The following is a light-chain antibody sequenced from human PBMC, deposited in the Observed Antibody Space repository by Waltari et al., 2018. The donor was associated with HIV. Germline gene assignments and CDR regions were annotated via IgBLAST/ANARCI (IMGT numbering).Light chain of an antibody. Sequence: QSVLTQPPSLSAPSGQKVTISCSGSGSNVANNFVSWYQHFPGAAPKLVIYDNNKRPSGNPDRFSGSKSDTSATLDITAVQGGDEADYYCGTWDTSLNAWVFGGGTRLTVL. CDR1: GSNVANNF. J-gene: IGLJ3*02. CDR3: GTWDTSLNAWV. V-gene: IGLV1-51*01. CDR2: DNN.